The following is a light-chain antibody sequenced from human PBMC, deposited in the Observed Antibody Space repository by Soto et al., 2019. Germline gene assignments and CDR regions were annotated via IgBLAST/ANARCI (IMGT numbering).Light chain of an antibody. Sequence: QAVVTQPPSVSGAPGQRVTISCTGNSSNIGAGYDVHWYQQLLGTAPKLLIYGNTNRPSGVPDRFSGSKSGTSASLAITGLQAEDEADYYCQSYDSSLSGSVFGGGTKVTVL. CDR1: SSNIGAGYD. V-gene: IGLV1-40*01. CDR2: GNT. J-gene: IGLJ2*01. CDR3: QSYDSSLSGSV.